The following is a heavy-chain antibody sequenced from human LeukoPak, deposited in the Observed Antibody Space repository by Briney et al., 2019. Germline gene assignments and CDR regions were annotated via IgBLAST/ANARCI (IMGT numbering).Heavy chain of an antibody. CDR2: ISAYNGNT. J-gene: IGHJ4*02. CDR1: GYTFTSYG. Sequence: ASVKVSCTPSGYTFTSYGISWVRQAPGQGLEWMGWISAYNGNTNYAQKLHGRVTMTTDTSTSTAYLELRSLRSDDTAVYYCARVQSDYLYYWGQGTLVTVSS. V-gene: IGHV1-18*01. CDR3: ARVQSDYLYY.